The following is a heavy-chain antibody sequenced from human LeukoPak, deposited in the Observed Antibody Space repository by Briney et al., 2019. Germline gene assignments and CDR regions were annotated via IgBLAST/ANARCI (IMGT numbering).Heavy chain of an antibody. V-gene: IGHV3-66*01. CDR3: AAEGPYGGNALDY. CDR1: GFSVSSNY. J-gene: IGHJ4*02. CDR2: IYSGGST. D-gene: IGHD4-23*01. Sequence: GGSLRLSCAASGFSVSSNYMSWVRQAPGKGLEWVAVIYSGGSTFYANSVKGRFTVSRDNSKHTLYLQMNSLRAEDTAVYYCAAEGPYGGNALDYWGQGTLVTVSS.